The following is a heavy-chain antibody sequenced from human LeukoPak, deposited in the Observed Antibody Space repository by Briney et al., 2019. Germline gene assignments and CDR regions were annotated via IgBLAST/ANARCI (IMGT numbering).Heavy chain of an antibody. CDR3: AKDFYEPIVVVPAAFGY. D-gene: IGHD2-2*01. CDR2: ISGSGGST. CDR1: GFTFSSYA. Sequence: GGSLRLSCAASGFTFSSYAMSWVRQAPGKGLEWDSAISGSGGSTYYADSVKGRFTISRDNSKNTLYLQMNSLRAEDTAVYYCAKDFYEPIVVVPAAFGYWGQGTLVTVSS. J-gene: IGHJ4*02. V-gene: IGHV3-23*01.